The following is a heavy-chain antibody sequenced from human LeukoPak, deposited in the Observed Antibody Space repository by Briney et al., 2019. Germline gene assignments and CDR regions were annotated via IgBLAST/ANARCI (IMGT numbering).Heavy chain of an antibody. V-gene: IGHV4-38-2*01. CDR1: GYSISSGYY. CDR2: IYHSGST. Sequence: SSETLSLTCAVSGYSISSGYYWGWIRQPPGKGLEWIGSIYHSGSTYYNPSLKSRVTISVDTSKNQFSLKLSSVTAADTAVYYCASDKGIGGAFDIWGRGTMVTVSS. D-gene: IGHD2-15*01. CDR3: ASDKGIGGAFDI. J-gene: IGHJ3*02.